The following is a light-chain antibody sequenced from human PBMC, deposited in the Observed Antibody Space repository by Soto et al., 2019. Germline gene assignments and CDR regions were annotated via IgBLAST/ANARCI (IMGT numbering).Light chain of an antibody. CDR3: QQYYSVQLS. J-gene: IGKJ3*01. CDR1: QSVLYNSNNKNY. V-gene: IGKV4-1*01. Sequence: DIVMTQSPDSLAVSLGERATINCKSSQSVLYNSNNKNYLAWYQQKPGQPPKLLIYWASTRESGVPDRFSGSGSGTDFTLTISNLQAEDVAAYYCQQYYSVQLSCGPGTKVDIK. CDR2: WAS.